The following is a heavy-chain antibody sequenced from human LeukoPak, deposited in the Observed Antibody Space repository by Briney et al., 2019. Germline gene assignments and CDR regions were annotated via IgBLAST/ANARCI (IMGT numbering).Heavy chain of an antibody. CDR2: IKSKTDGGTT. J-gene: IGHJ6*03. CDR3: TTEPGFYYYYMDV. CDR1: GFTFSNAW. V-gene: IGHV3-15*01. D-gene: IGHD3-9*01. Sequence: GGSLRLSCAASGFTFSNAWMSWVRQAPGKGLEWVGRIKSKTDGGTTDYAAPVKGRFTISRDDSKNTLYLQMNSLKTEDTAVYYCTTEPGFYYYYMDVWGKGTTVTVSS.